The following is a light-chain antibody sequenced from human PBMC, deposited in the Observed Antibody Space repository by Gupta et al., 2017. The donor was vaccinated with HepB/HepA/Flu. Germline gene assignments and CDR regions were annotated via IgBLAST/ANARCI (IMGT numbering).Light chain of an antibody. V-gene: IGKV2-28*01. Sequence: DIVMTQSPLSLPVTPGEPASISCRSSQSLLHSNGYNYLDWYLQKPGQSPQLLIYLGSNRASGVPDRFSGSVSGTDFTLKISRVEAEDAGVYYCMQTLQAPLTFGGGTKVEIK. J-gene: IGKJ4*01. CDR1: QSLLHSNGYNY. CDR3: MQTLQAPLT. CDR2: LGS.